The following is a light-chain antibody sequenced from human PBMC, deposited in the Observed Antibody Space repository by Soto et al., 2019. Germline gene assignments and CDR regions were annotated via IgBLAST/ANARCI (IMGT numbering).Light chain of an antibody. J-gene: IGKJ1*01. CDR3: QQYNSCPRT. Sequence: EIVMTQSPDTLSVSPGGRATLSCRTSQSITTKLAWYQQKPGQSPRLLIYDASTNATGIPARFSGSGSDTEFTLTISSLHSEDCAVYCCQQYNSCPRTFGQGTNVEI. CDR2: DAS. CDR1: QSITTK. V-gene: IGKV3-15*01.